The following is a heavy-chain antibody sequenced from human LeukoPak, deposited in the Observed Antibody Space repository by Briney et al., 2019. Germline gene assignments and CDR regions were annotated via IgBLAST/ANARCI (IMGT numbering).Heavy chain of an antibody. CDR2: INAGNGNT. J-gene: IGHJ4*02. D-gene: IGHD6-19*01. Sequence: ASVKVSCKASGYTFTSYAMHWVRQAPGQRLEWMGWINAGNGNTKYSQKFQGRVTITRDTSASTAYMELRSLRSDDTAVYYCARDPYSSGWYGDYWGQGTLVTVSS. CDR1: GYTFTSYA. CDR3: ARDPYSSGWYGDY. V-gene: IGHV1-3*01.